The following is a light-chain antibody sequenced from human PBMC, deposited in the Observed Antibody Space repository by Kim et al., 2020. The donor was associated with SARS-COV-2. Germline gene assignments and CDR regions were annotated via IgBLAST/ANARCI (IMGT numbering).Light chain of an antibody. CDR2: IAS. CDR1: RSVTSNY. J-gene: IGKJ5*01. CDR3: HQYGSPPST. V-gene: IGKV3-20*01. Sequence: SPGERATLSCSASRSVTSNYLAWYQQKPGQAPRLLIYIASSRATGIPDRFSGSGSGTEFTLTISRLEPEDFAVYYCHQYGSPPSTFGQGTRLEIK.